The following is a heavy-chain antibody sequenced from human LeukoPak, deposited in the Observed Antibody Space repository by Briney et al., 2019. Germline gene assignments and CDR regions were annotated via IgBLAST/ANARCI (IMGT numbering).Heavy chain of an antibody. CDR2: INHSGST. CDR3: ARGHHYYDSSGKWDY. CDR1: GGSFSGYY. D-gene: IGHD3-22*01. Sequence: PSETLSPTCAVYGGSFSGYYWSWIRQPPGKGLEWIGEINHSGSTNYNPSLKSRVTISVDTSKNQFSLKLSSVTAADTAVYYCARGHHYYDSSGKWDYWGQGTLVTVSS. V-gene: IGHV4-34*01. J-gene: IGHJ4*02.